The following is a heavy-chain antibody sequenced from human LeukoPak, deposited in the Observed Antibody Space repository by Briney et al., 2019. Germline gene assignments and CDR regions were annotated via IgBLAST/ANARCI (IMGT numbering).Heavy chain of an antibody. J-gene: IGHJ5*02. Sequence: PGGSLRLSCAASGFTFDDYGMSWVRQAPGKGLEWVSGINWNGGSTGYADSVKGRFTISRDNAKNSLYLQMNSLRAGDTALYYCARDLYGYNWFDPWGQGTLVTVSS. CDR1: GFTFDDYG. V-gene: IGHV3-20*04. CDR3: ARDLYGYNWFDP. D-gene: IGHD3-10*01. CDR2: INWNGGST.